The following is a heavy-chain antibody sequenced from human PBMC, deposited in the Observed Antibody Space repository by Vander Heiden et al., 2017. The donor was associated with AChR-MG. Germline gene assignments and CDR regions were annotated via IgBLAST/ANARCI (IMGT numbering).Heavy chain of an antibody. J-gene: IGHJ6*02. D-gene: IGHD2-21*01. Sequence: EVQMVASGGGVLETAGCLRISCSASGVSFSSYNMNWVRQAPGKGLEWVSSISRGNTYIYYADSVKGRFTISRYDAKNSLYLQMNSLRAEDTAVYSCARDVGRENSLDYSGRDVWGQGTTGTVSS. V-gene: IGHV3-21*04. CDR3: ARDVGRENSLDYSGRDV. CDR2: ISRGNTYI. CDR1: GVSFSSYN.